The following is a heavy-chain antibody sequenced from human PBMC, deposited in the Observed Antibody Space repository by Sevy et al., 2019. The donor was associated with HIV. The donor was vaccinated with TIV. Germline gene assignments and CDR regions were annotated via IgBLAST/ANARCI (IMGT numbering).Heavy chain of an antibody. D-gene: IGHD6-13*01. V-gene: IGHV4-59*08. J-gene: IGHJ6*03. CDR2: IYYSGST. Sequence: SETLSLTCTVSGGSISSYYWSWIRQPPGKGLEWIGYIYYSGSTNYNPSLKSRVTISVDTSKNQFSLKPNSVTAADTAVYYCARLISPYSSSWSYYYYMDVWGKGTTVTVSS. CDR1: GGSISSYY. CDR3: ARLISPYSSSWSYYYYMDV.